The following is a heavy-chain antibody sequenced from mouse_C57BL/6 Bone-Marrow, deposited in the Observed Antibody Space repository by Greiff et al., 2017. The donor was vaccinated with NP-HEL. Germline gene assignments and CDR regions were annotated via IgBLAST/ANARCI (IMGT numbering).Heavy chain of an antibody. CDR1: GFNIKNTY. D-gene: IGHD1-1*01. J-gene: IGHJ2*01. CDR3: ARLPTYYYGSSYPYFDY. Sequence: EVQRVESVAELVRPGASVKLSCTASGFNIKNTYMHWVKQRPEQGLEWIGRIDPANGNTKYAPKFQGKATITADTSSNTAYLQLSSLTSEDTAIYYCARLPTYYYGSSYPYFDYWGQGTTLTVSS. CDR2: IDPANGNT. V-gene: IGHV14-3*01.